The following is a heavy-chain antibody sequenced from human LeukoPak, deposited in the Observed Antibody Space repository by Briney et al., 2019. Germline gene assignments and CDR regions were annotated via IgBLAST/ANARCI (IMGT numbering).Heavy chain of an antibody. Sequence: SVKVSCKVSGGTFSSYAISWVRQAPGQGLEWMGGIIPIFGTANYAQKFQGRVTITTDESTSTAYMELSSLRSEDTAVYYCARDNYSNSAYYFDYWGQGTLVTVSS. CDR3: ARDNYSNSAYYFDY. D-gene: IGHD4-11*01. CDR1: GGTFSSYA. J-gene: IGHJ4*02. V-gene: IGHV1-69*05. CDR2: IIPIFGTA.